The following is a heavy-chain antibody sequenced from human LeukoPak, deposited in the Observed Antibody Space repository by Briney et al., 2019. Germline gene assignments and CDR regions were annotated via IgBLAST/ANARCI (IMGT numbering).Heavy chain of an antibody. CDR2: ISYDGSNK. D-gene: IGHD2-2*02. J-gene: IGHJ4*02. CDR3: ASGTRYCSSISCYNNYFDY. V-gene: IGHV3-30-3*01. CDR1: GFTFSNYA. Sequence: PGRSLRLSCATSGFTFSNYAMHWVRQAPGKGLEWVAVISYDGSNKYYADSVKGRFTISRDNSKNTLSLQMNSLRAEDMAVYYCASGTRYCSSISCYNNYFDYWGQGTLVTVSS.